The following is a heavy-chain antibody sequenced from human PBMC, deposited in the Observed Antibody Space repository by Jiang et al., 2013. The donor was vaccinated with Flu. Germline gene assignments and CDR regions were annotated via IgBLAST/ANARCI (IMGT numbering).Heavy chain of an antibody. CDR2: ISAYNGNT. J-gene: IGHJ3*02. D-gene: IGHD2-15*01. CDR3: ARDSGPSGRAFDI. V-gene: IGHV1-18*01. CDR1: YG. Sequence: YGISWVRQAPGQGLEWMGWISAYNGNTNYAQKLQGRVTMTTDTSTSTAYMELRSLRSDDTAVYYCARDSGPSGRAFDIWGQGTMVTVSS.